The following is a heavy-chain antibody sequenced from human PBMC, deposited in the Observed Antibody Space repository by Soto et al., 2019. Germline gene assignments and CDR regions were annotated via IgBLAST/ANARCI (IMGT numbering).Heavy chain of an antibody. D-gene: IGHD2-15*01. CDR1: GGSISSGGSY. CDR3: ARGGLGYCSGGSCYSAELSRYYYGMDV. Sequence: QVQLQESGPGLVKPSQTLSLTCTVSGGSISSGGSYWSWIRQHPGKGLEWIGCVYYSGSTYYNPSLESRVTISVDTSKNQFSLKLSSVTAADTAVYYCARGGLGYCSGGSCYSAELSRYYYGMDVWGQGTTVTVSS. CDR2: VYYSGST. J-gene: IGHJ6*02. V-gene: IGHV4-31*03.